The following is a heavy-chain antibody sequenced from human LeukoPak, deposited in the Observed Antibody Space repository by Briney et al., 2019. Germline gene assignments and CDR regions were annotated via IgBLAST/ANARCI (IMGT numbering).Heavy chain of an antibody. CDR1: GFTFSDYY. J-gene: IGHJ4*02. V-gene: IGHV3-11*03. CDR2: ISSSSSYT. CDR3: ARPGYSYGLDY. Sequence: GGSLRLSCAASGFTFSDYYMSWIRQAPGKGLEWVSYISSSSSYTNYADSVKGRFTISRDNAKNSLYLQTNSLRAEDTAVYYCARPGYSYGLDYWGQGTLVTVSS. D-gene: IGHD5-18*01.